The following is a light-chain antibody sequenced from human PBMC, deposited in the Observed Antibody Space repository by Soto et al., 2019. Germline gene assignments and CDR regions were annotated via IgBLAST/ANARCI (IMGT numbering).Light chain of an antibody. CDR1: QRIGSW. CDR2: DAS. J-gene: IGKJ2*03. CDR3: HHYYGFPYR. V-gene: IGKV1-5*01. Sequence: STLSASVGDRVSITCRASQRIGSWLTWYQQKPGKVPKLLIYDASHLTSGVPSRFSGSGSGTEFTLSISSLQPDDCATYYCHHYYGFPYRLGQGTKLDSK.